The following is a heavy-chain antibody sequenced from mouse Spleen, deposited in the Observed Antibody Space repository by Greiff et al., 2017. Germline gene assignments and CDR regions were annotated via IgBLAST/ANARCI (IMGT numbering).Heavy chain of an antibody. CDR2: IRNKANGYTT. CDR1: GFTFTDYY. D-gene: IGHD2-4*01. CDR3: ARSSIYYDYDEYYFDY. J-gene: IGHJ2*01. V-gene: IGHV7-3*01. Sequence: EVQVVESGGGLVQPGGSLSLSCAASGFTFTDYYMSWVRQPPGKALEWLGFIRNKANGYTTEYSASVKGRFTISRDNSQSVLYLQMNALRAEDSATYYCARSSIYYDYDEYYFDYWGQGTTLTVSS.